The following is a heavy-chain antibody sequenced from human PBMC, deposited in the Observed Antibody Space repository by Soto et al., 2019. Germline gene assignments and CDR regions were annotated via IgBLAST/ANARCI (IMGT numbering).Heavy chain of an antibody. Sequence: QVQLVQSGAEVKKPGASVKVSCQASGYTFTSYGISWVRQAPGQGLEWMGWISAYNGNTNYAQKLQGRVTMTTDTYTSTAYMELRSLRSDDTSVYYCARVGFVVVPAARGWFDPWGQGTLVTVSS. V-gene: IGHV1-18*01. CDR3: ARVGFVVVPAARGWFDP. CDR2: ISAYNGNT. J-gene: IGHJ5*02. CDR1: GYTFTSYG. D-gene: IGHD2-2*01.